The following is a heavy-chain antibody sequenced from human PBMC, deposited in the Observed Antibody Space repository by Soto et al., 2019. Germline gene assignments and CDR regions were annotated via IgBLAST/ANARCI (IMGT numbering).Heavy chain of an antibody. J-gene: IGHJ6*02. CDR3: AHRPARPRYYYYGMDV. CDR2: IYWNDDK. D-gene: IGHD6-6*01. V-gene: IGHV2-5*01. Sequence: QITLKESGPTLVKPTQTLTRTCTFSGFSLSTSGVGVGWIRQPPGKALEWLALIYWNDDKRYSPSLKSRLTITKDTSKNQVVLTMTNMDPVDTATYYCAHRPARPRYYYYGMDVWGQGTTVTVSS. CDR1: GFSLSTSGVG.